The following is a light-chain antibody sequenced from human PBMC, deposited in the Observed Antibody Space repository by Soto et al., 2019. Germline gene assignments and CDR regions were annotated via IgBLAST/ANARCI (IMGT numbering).Light chain of an antibody. CDR2: AVS. CDR1: SSDVGAYNY. J-gene: IGLJ1*01. CDR3: SSYRTSSTYV. V-gene: IGLV2-14*03. Sequence: QSALTQPASVSGSPGESITISCTGTSSDVGAYNYVSWYQQHPGKAPKLMIYAVSNRPSGVSNRFSGSKSGNTASLTISGLQAEDEADYYCSSYRTSSTYVFGTGTKLTVL.